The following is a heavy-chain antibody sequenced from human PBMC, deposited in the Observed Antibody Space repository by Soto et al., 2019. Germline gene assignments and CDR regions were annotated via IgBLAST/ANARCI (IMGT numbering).Heavy chain of an antibody. J-gene: IGHJ4*02. CDR2: ISPFNGNT. V-gene: IGHV1-18*01. CDR3: VREDSSFPDY. Sequence: QVQLLQSEGEVKKPGASVKVSCQTSGYSFTRYGVTWVRQAPGQGLEWMGWISPFNGNTNYAKKFHGRMTMTTETPTNTDYLELRSLRSNDTAVYYCVREDSSFPDYWGQGTLVTVSS. CDR1: GYSFTRYG. D-gene: IGHD2-2*01.